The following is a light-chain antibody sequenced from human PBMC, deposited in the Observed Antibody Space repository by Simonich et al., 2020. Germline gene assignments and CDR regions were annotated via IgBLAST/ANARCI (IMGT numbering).Light chain of an antibody. Sequence: QSALTQPPSASGSPGQSVTISCTGTSSYVGGYNYVSWYQQHPGKAPKLMIYEVSKRPSGVPARFSGSKSGNTASLTVSGLQAEDEADYYCSSYAGSNNYVVFGGGTKLTVL. J-gene: IGLJ2*01. CDR1: SSYVGGYNY. CDR3: SSYAGSNNYVV. V-gene: IGLV2-8*01. CDR2: EVS.